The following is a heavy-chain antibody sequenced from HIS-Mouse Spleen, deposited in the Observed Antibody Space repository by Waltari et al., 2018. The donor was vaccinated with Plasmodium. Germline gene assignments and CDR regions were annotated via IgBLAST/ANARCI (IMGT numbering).Heavy chain of an antibody. D-gene: IGHD3-3*01. CDR1: GFTFRSYA. CDR2: ISYVGSNK. V-gene: IGHV3-30*04. J-gene: IGHJ4*02. CDR3: ARSHFRFLEWLFDY. Sequence: QVQLVESGGGVVQPGRSLRLSCAASGFTFRSYAMHWVRQAQGKGLEWVAVISYVGSNKYYSDSVKGRFTISRDNSKNTLYLQMNSLRAEDTAVYYCARSHFRFLEWLFDYWGQGTLVTVSS.